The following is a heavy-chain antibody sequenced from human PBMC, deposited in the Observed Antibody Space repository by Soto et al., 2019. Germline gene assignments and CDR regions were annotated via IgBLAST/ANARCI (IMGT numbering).Heavy chain of an antibody. CDR2: ILVGGST. V-gene: IGHV3-23*01. CDR1: GFICSSYD. CDR3: AKATATSGGAFEI. Sequence: GGSLRLSCAASGFICSSYDMGWVRQAPGKGLEWVSTILVGGSTHYEDSVKGRFTISRDTSKNTVYLQMNSLTAGDTAFYYCAKATATSGGAFEIYGQGTMVTVSS. J-gene: IGHJ3*02. D-gene: IGHD1-1*01.